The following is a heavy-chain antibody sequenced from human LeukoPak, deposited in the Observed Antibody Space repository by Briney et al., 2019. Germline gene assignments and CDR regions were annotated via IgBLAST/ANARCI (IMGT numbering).Heavy chain of an antibody. V-gene: IGHV3-7*04. J-gene: IGHJ4*02. CDR3: TRVGYIDEGIDY. Sequence: GGSLRLSCVVSGFTFSDFHMSWLRQAPGKGLEWVANIKQDGSKKSYVDSVKGRFTISRDNAKNSLYLQMNSLRAEDTAIYYCTRVGYIDEGIDYWGQGTLVTVSS. CDR1: GFTFSDFH. CDR2: IKQDGSKK. D-gene: IGHD5-24*01.